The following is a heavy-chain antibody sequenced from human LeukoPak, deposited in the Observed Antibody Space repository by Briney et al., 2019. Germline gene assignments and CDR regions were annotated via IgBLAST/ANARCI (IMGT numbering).Heavy chain of an antibody. Sequence: SETLSLTCTVSGGSISSSSYYWGWIRQPPGKGLEWIGSVYYSGSTYYNPSLKSRVTISVDTSKNQFSLKLNSVTAAETAVYYCARQIWDYDRSGYTLDYWGQGTLVTVSS. D-gene: IGHD3-22*01. CDR1: GGSISSSSYY. V-gene: IGHV4-39*01. CDR2: VYYSGST. CDR3: ARQIWDYDRSGYTLDY. J-gene: IGHJ4*02.